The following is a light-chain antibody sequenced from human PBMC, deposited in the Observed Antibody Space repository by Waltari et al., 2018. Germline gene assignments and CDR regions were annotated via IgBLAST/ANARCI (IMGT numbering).Light chain of an antibody. J-gene: IGKJ1*01. CDR3: QHYVRLPAT. V-gene: IGKV3-20*01. CDR2: GAS. CDR1: QSVSRA. Sequence: EIVLTQSPGTLSLSPGERANLSCRASQSVSRALAWYQQKPGQAPRLLISGASNRATGIPDRFSGSGSGTDFSLTISSLEPEDFAVYYCQHYVRLPATFGQGTKVEIK.